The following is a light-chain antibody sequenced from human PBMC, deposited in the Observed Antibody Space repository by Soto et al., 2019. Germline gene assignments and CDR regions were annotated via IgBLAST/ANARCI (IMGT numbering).Light chain of an antibody. CDR1: QGISSA. CDR2: DDS. CDR3: QQSDSTPIT. Sequence: AVPLTQSPSSLSASVGDRVTITCRASQGISSALAWYQQKPGKAPKLLIYDDSSLESGVPSRLSGSGSGTDFTLTISSLQPEDVATYYCQQSDSTPITVGQGTRLEIK. V-gene: IGKV1-13*02. J-gene: IGKJ5*01.